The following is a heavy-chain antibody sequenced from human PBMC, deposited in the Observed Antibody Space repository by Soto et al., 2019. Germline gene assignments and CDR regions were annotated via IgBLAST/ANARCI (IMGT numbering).Heavy chain of an antibody. V-gene: IGHV1-46*01. J-gene: IGHJ3*02. CDR1: GYTLSSNY. Sequence: QVQLVQSGAEVTQPGASVKISCKASGYTLSSNYLHWVRQAPGQGLEWMGMINPTSAYPNFAPRFTGRVTLTEDASTSSVYMEMTGLRPDDTAVYFCGSGGRPINALDIWGQGTMVAVSS. CDR2: INPTSAYP. D-gene: IGHD3-16*01. CDR3: GSGGRPINALDI.